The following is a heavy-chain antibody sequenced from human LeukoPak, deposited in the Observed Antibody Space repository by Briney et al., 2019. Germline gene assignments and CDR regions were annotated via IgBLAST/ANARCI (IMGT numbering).Heavy chain of an antibody. CDR3: ARGISDYGDYWFDP. D-gene: IGHD4-17*01. J-gene: IGHJ5*02. V-gene: IGHV1-24*01. CDR1: GYTLTELS. Sequence: GASVKVSCKVSGYTLTELSLHWVRQAPGKGLEWMGGFDPEDGETIYAQKFQGRVTMTRNTSISTAYMELSSLRSEDTAVYYCARGISDYGDYWFDPWGQGTLVTVSS. CDR2: FDPEDGET.